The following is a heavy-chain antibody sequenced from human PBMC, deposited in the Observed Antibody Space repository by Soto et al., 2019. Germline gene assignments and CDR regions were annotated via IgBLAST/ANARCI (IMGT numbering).Heavy chain of an antibody. CDR1: GASINRDPYY. Sequence: QVQVQESGPGLVRPSQTLSLTCTVSGASINRDPYYWSWIRQHPVKGLEWIGYIYYNGDTDYNPSLRSRATISLETSKNKITLKLSSVTAADTAVYYCARDTGGKVLKGAGMDVWGQGTTVIVS. CDR3: ARDTGGKVLKGAGMDV. J-gene: IGHJ6*02. CDR2: IYYNGDT. D-gene: IGHD2-8*02. V-gene: IGHV4-31*03.